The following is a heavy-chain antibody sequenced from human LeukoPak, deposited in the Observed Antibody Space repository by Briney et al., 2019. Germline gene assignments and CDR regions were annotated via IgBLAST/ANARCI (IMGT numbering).Heavy chain of an antibody. V-gene: IGHV7-4-1*02. CDR2: INTNTGNP. CDR3: ARDSHSSGWYALSYYYYYMDV. Sequence: ASVKVSCKASGYTFTSYAMNWVRQAPGQGLEWMGWINTNTGNPPYAQGFTGRFVFSLETSVRTAYLQISSLKAEDTAVYYCARDSHSSGWYALSYYYYYMDVWGKGTTVSVSS. J-gene: IGHJ6*03. CDR1: GYTFTSYA. D-gene: IGHD6-19*01.